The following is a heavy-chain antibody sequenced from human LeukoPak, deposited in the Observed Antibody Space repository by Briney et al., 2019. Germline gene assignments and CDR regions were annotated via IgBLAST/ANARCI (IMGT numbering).Heavy chain of an antibody. Sequence: SQTLSLTCTVSGGSVTSGGYYWSWIRQHPGKGLEWIGYVYYTGSTYYNPSLKSRVTISPDTSKNQFSLKVSSVTAPDTAVYYCARISAGRYGMDVWGQGTTVTVSS. D-gene: IGHD6-6*01. V-gene: IGHV4-31*03. CDR3: ARISAGRYGMDV. CDR2: VYYTGST. CDR1: GGSVTSGGYY. J-gene: IGHJ6*02.